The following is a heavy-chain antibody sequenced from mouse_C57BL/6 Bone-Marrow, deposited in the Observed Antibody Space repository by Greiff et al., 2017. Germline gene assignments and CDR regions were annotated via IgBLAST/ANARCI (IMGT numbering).Heavy chain of an antibody. CDR2: IHPNSGST. D-gene: IGHD2-5*01. CDR3: AYSNYVGYWYFDV. V-gene: IGHV1-64*01. Sequence: QVQLQQPGAELVKPGASVKLSYKASGYTFTSYWMHWVKQRPGQGLEWIGMIHPNSGSTNYNEKFKSKATLTVDKSSSTAYMQLSSLTSEDSAVYYCAYSNYVGYWYFDVWGTGTTVTVSS. J-gene: IGHJ1*03. CDR1: GYTFTSYW.